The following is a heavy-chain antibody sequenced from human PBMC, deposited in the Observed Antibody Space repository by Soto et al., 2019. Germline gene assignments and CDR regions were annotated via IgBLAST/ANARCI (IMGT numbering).Heavy chain of an antibody. CDR1: GFTVSSNY. J-gene: IGHJ6*03. CDR2: IYSGGST. Sequence: GGSLRLSCAASGFTVSSNYMSWVRQPPGKGLEWVSVIYSGGSTYYADSVKGRFTISRDNSKNTLYLQMNSLRAEDTAVYYCARGWTGGGRYYYYYMDVWGKGTTVTVSS. CDR3: ARGWTGGGRYYYYYMDV. V-gene: IGHV3-66*01. D-gene: IGHD2-15*01.